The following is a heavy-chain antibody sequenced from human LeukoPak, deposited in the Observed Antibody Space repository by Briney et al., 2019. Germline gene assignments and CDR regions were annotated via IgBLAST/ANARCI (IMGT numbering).Heavy chain of an antibody. CDR2: ISYDGSNK. V-gene: IGHV3-30*18. D-gene: IGHD5-18*01. Sequence: GGSLRLSCAASGFTFSSYGMHWVRQAPGKGLEWVAVISYDGSNKYYADSVKGRFTISRDNSKNTLYLQMNSLRAEDTAVYYCAKADPAMVYFDYWGQGTLVTVSS. J-gene: IGHJ4*02. CDR3: AKADPAMVYFDY. CDR1: GFTFSSYG.